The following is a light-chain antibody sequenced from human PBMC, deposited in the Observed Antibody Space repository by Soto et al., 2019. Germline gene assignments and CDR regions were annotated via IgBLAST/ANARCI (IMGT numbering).Light chain of an antibody. V-gene: IGLV2-14*03. Sequence: QSALTQPASVSGSPGQSITISCTGTISDVGGYNSVSWYQQYPGKAPKLLIYDVINRPSGISDRFSASKSGNTASLTISGLQVEDEADYYCPSYTSSNTLAFGGGTKLTVL. CDR3: PSYTSSNTLA. J-gene: IGLJ2*01. CDR2: DVI. CDR1: ISDVGGYNS.